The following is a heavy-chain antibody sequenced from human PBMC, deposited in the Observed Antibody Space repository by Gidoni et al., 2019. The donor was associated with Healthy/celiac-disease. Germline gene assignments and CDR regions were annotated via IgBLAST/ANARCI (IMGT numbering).Heavy chain of an antibody. CDR3: ARLQSRGDYVGDAFDI. Sequence: EVQLVQSGAEVKKPGESLKISCKGSGYSFTSYWIGWVRQMPGKGLEWMGISYPGDSDTRYSPSFQGQVTIAADKSISTAYLQWSSLKASDTAMYYCARLQSRGDYVGDAFDIWGQGTMVTVSS. J-gene: IGHJ3*02. CDR2: SYPGDSDT. D-gene: IGHD4-17*01. CDR1: GYSFTSYW. V-gene: IGHV5-51*01.